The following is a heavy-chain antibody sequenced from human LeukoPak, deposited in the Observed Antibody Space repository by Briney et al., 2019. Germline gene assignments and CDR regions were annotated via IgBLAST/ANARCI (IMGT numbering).Heavy chain of an antibody. CDR1: GFTFSSYS. Sequence: GGSLRLSCAASGFTFSSYSMNWVRQDPGRGLEWVSSISSSSSYIYYADSVKGRFTISRDNAKNSLYLQMNSLRAEDTAVYYCARGRTHYYDSNGYSDYWGQGTLVTVSS. V-gene: IGHV3-21*01. D-gene: IGHD3-22*01. CDR2: ISSSSSYI. J-gene: IGHJ4*02. CDR3: ARGRTHYYDSNGYSDY.